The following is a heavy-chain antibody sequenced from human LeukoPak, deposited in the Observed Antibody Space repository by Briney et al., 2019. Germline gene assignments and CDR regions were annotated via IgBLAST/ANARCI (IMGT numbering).Heavy chain of an antibody. CDR2: INPSGGST. V-gene: IGHV1-46*01. D-gene: IGHD3-22*01. J-gene: IGHJ3*02. CDR3: ARDPYYYDSSGYSQDAFDI. Sequence: GASVKVSCKASGYTFTSYYMHWVRQAPGQGLEWMGIINPSGGSTSYTQKFQGRVTMTRDTSTSTVYMELSSLRSEDTAVYYCARDPYYYDSSGYSQDAFDIWGQGTMVTVSS. CDR1: GYTFTSYY.